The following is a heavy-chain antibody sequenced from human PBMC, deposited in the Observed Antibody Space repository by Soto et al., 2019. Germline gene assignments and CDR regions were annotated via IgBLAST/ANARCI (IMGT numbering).Heavy chain of an antibody. V-gene: IGHV3-7*04. Sequence: PGGSLRLSCAASGFTFSHSWMSWVRQAPGKGLEWVANIKEDGSEIHYVDSVKGRFTISRDNAKNCLYLQMSSLRVEDTGVYYCAGDDWGTAPIRGQGTPVTVSS. CDR2: IKEDGSEI. CDR3: AGDDWGTAPI. CDR1: GFTFSHSW. J-gene: IGHJ1*01. D-gene: IGHD2-21*01.